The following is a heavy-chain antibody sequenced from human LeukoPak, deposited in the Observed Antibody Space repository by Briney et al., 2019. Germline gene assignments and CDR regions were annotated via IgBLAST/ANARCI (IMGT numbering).Heavy chain of an antibody. CDR3: ARLAVVPAAMYAGDY. Sequence: PGGSLRLSCAASGFTVSSNYMSWVRQAPGKGLEWVSVIYSGGSTYYADSVKGRFTISRDNAKNSLYLQMNSLRAEDTAVYYCARLAVVPAAMYAGDYWGQGTLVTVSS. CDR1: GFTVSSNY. J-gene: IGHJ4*02. V-gene: IGHV3-53*01. CDR2: IYSGGST. D-gene: IGHD2-2*01.